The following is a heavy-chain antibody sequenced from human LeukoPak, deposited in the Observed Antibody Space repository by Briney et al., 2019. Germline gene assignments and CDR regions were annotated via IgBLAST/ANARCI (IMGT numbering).Heavy chain of an antibody. J-gene: IGHJ3*01. D-gene: IGHD4-17*01. CDR2: ISSSSSYI. V-gene: IGHV3-21*01. Sequence: GGSLRLSCAASGFTFSSYSMKWVRQAPGKGLEWVSSISSSSSYIYYADSVKGRFTISRDNAKNSLYLQMNSLRAEDTAVYYCARDLSDDYGDSIDAFDVWGQGTMVTVSS. CDR3: ARDLSDDYGDSIDAFDV. CDR1: GFTFSSYS.